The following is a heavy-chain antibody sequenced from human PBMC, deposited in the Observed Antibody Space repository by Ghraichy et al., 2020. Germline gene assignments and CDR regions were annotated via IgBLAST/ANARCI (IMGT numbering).Heavy chain of an antibody. D-gene: IGHD6-19*01. CDR3: ARGPIAVGLRKGFDP. J-gene: IGHJ5*02. V-gene: IGHV4-61*02. CDR1: GGSISSGSYY. Sequence: SETLSLTCTVSGGSISSGSYYWSWIRQPAGKGLEWIGRIYTSGSTNYNPSLKSRVTISVDTSKNQFSLKLSSVTAADTAVYYCARGPIAVGLRKGFDPWGQGTLVTVSS. CDR2: IYTSGST.